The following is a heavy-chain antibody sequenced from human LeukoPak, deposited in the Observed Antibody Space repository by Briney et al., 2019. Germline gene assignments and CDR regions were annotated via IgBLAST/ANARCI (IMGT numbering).Heavy chain of an antibody. J-gene: IGHJ4*02. CDR1: GFTFSRYG. Sequence: GGSLRLSCAASGFTFSRYGMHWVRQAPGKGLVWVAVVSFEGSNKYYADSVKGRFSISRDNSKNTLSLQMNSLRAEDTAVYYCAKDMGYYYGSGSYPPENDYWGQGTLVTVS. D-gene: IGHD3-10*01. V-gene: IGHV3-30*18. CDR3: AKDMGYYYGSGSYPPENDY. CDR2: VSFEGSNK.